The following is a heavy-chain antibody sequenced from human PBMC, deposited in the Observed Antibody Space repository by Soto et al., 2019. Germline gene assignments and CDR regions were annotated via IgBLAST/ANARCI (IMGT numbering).Heavy chain of an antibody. CDR2: ISSSSSTI. Sequence: GGSLRLSCAASGFTFSSYSMNWVRQAPGKGVEWVLYISSSSSTIYYADSVKGRFTISRDNAKNSLYLQMNSLRAEDTAVYYCARLGYCSSTSCRKDYYYYYMDVWGKGTTVTVS. CDR3: ARLGYCSSTSCRKDYYYYYMDV. D-gene: IGHD2-2*01. V-gene: IGHV3-48*01. J-gene: IGHJ6*03. CDR1: GFTFSSYS.